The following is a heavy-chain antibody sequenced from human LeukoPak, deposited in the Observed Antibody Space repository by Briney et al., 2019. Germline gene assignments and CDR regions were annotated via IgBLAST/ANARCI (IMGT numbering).Heavy chain of an antibody. J-gene: IGHJ6*02. CDR2: MNPNSGNT. Sequence: EASVKVSCKASGYTFTSYDINWVRQATGQGLEWMGWMNPNSGNTGYALKFQGRVTMTRNTSISTAYMELSSLRSEDTAVYYCARSGYFDWLFPYYYYYGMDVWGQGTTVTVSS. V-gene: IGHV1-8*01. D-gene: IGHD3-9*01. CDR3: ARSGYFDWLFPYYYYYGMDV. CDR1: GYTFTSYD.